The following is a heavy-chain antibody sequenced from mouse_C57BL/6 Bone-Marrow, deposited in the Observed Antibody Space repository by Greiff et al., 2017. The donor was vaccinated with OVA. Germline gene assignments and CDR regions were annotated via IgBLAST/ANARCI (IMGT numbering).Heavy chain of an antibody. V-gene: IGHV1-80*01. Sequence: VQLQQSGASVKISCKASGYAFSSYWLTWVKQRPGKGLEWIGQIYPGDGDTNYNGKFKGKATLTADKSSSTAYMQLSSLTSEDSAVYVCASSSTVVARDFDYWGQGTTLTVSS. D-gene: IGHD1-1*01. CDR3: ASSSTVVARDFDY. J-gene: IGHJ2*01. CDR2: IYPGDGDT. CDR1: GYAFSSYW.